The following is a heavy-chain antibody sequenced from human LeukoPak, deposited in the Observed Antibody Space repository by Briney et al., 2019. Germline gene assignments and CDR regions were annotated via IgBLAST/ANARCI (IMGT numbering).Heavy chain of an antibody. Sequence: ASVKVSCKASGYTFTGYYMHWVRQAPGQGLEWKGWINPNSGGTNYAQKFQGRVTMTRDTSISTAYMELSRLRSDDTAGYYCARGHCSSTSCYHYYYGMDVWGQGTTVTVSS. J-gene: IGHJ6*02. V-gene: IGHV1-2*02. CDR1: GYTFTGYY. CDR3: ARGHCSSTSCYHYYYGMDV. CDR2: INPNSGGT. D-gene: IGHD2-2*01.